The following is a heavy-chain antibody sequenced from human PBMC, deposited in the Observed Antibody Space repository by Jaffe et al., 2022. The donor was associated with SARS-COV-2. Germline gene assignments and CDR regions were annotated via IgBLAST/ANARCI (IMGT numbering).Heavy chain of an antibody. Sequence: EVQLVESGGDLVKPGGSLRLSCGVSEFPFTNAWLSWLRQAPGRGPEWVGRIKRKTDGETTDYAAPVKGRFTISRDDSKNMLFLQMNSLKIEDTAVYYCATERGGHGQWYFDLWGRGTRVNVSS. J-gene: IGHJ2*01. D-gene: IGHD3-10*01. V-gene: IGHV3-15*05. CDR3: ATERGGHGQWYFDL. CDR1: EFPFTNAW. CDR2: IKRKTDGETT.